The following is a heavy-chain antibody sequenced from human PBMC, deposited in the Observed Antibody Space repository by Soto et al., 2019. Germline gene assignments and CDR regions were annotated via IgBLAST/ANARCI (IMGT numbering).Heavy chain of an antibody. CDR2: VYESGNT. Sequence: QVHLQESGPGLVRPSETLSLTCAVSGASISRTGFHWGWIRQPPGQGLEWIGSVYESGNTYYNSSLKSRVTISVDTSKNQFSLELKSVTAADTAVYYCSRRGSGHTFDYWGQGTLVTVSS. J-gene: IGHJ4*02. D-gene: IGHD3-10*01. CDR1: GASISRTGFH. V-gene: IGHV4-39*01. CDR3: SRRGSGHTFDY.